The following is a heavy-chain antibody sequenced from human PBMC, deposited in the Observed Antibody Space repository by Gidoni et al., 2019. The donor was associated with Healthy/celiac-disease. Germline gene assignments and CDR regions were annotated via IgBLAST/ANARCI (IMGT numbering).Heavy chain of an antibody. CDR2: ISWNSGSI. CDR3: AKDMGGYSSGWYYFDY. J-gene: IGHJ4*02. CDR1: GFTFDDYA. V-gene: IGHV3-9*01. D-gene: IGHD6-19*01. Sequence: EVQLVESGGGLVQPGRSLRLSCAASGFTFDDYAMHWVRQAPGKGLEWVSGISWNSGSIGYADSVKGRFTISRDNAKNSLYLQMNSLRAEDTALYYCAKDMGGYSSGWYYFDYWGQGTLVTVSS.